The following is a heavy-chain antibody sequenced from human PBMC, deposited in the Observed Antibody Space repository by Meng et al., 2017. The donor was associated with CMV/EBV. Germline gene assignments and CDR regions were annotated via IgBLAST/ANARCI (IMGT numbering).Heavy chain of an antibody. CDR2: ISYDGSNK. Sequence: GGSLRLSCAASGFTFSSYAMHWVRQAPGKGLEWVAVISYDGSNKYYADSVKGRFTISRDNSKNTLYLQMNSPRAEDTAVYYCARDRGELLDYWGQGTLVTVSS. CDR3: ARDRGELLDY. V-gene: IGHV3-30*04. CDR1: GFTFSSYA. D-gene: IGHD1-26*01. J-gene: IGHJ4*02.